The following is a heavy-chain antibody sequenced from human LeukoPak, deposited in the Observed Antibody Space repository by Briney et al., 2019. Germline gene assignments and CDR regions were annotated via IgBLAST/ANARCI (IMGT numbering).Heavy chain of an antibody. Sequence: GRSLTLSCAASGFTFSSYWMHWVRHAPGKGLVCVSRINSVGSSTSYADSVKGRFTISRDNAKNTLYLQMNSLRAEDTAVYYCARGRARERVDYWGQGTLVTVSS. CDR2: INSVGSST. J-gene: IGHJ4*02. D-gene: IGHD1-1*01. CDR1: GFTFSSYW. CDR3: ARGRARERVDY. V-gene: IGHV3-74*01.